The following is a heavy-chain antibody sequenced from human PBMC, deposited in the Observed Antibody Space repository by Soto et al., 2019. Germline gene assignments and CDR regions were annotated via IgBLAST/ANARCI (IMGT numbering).Heavy chain of an antibody. CDR1: GFTFDDYA. D-gene: IGHD5-18*01. V-gene: IGHV3-9*01. J-gene: IGHJ6*02. CDR3: AKGGYSNGDFYYGMDV. CDR2: ISWNGGSK. Sequence: EAQLVESGGGLVQPDRSLRLSCAASGFTFDDYAMHWVRQAPGKGLEWVSGISWNGGSKGYADSVKGRFTISRDNSKKSLYLQINSLRGEDTALYYCAKGGYSNGDFYYGMDVWGQGTMVTVSS.